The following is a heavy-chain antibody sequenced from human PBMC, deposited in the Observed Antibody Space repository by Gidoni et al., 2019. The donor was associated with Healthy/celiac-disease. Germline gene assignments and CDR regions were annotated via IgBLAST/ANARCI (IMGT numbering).Heavy chain of an antibody. Sequence: QVPLVQTGAAGTKPGASVKVSCKASGSTFSSYAMHWVRQAPGQRLGWMGRINAGNGTTTYSQKFQGRVTITRDTAASTAYMELSSLRSEDTAVYYCARTPEGTIYTRGALDIWGQGTMVTVSS. CDR2: INAGNGTT. CDR3: ARTPEGTIYTRGALDI. J-gene: IGHJ3*02. CDR1: GSTFSSYA. V-gene: IGHV1-3*01. D-gene: IGHD3-3*01.